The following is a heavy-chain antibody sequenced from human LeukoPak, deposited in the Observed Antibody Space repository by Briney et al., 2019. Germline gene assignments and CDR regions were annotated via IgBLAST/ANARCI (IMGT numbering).Heavy chain of an antibody. CDR3: AKSLYGGCDY. CDR1: EFTFSSYS. D-gene: IGHD3-16*02. V-gene: IGHV3-23*01. J-gene: IGHJ4*02. CDR2: VNGNGGST. Sequence: PGGSLRLSCAASEFTFSSYSMNWVRQAPGKGLEWVSGVNGNGGSTSYADSVKGRFTIFRDNSKNTVYLQMNSLRVEDTAVYYCAKSLYGGCDYWGQGTVVTVSS.